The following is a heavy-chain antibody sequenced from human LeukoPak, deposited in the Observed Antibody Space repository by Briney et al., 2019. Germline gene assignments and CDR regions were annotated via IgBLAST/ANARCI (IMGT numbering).Heavy chain of an antibody. CDR3: AAGVDFWSGYLPLGNYYGMDV. Sequence: SVKVSCKASGFTFTSSAVQWERQARGQRLEWIGWIVVGSGNTNYAQKFQERVTITRDMSTSTAYMELSSLRSEDTAVYYCAAGVDFWSGYLPLGNYYGMDVWGQGTTVTVSS. V-gene: IGHV1-58*01. CDR2: IVVGSGNT. D-gene: IGHD3-3*01. CDR1: GFTFTSSA. J-gene: IGHJ6*02.